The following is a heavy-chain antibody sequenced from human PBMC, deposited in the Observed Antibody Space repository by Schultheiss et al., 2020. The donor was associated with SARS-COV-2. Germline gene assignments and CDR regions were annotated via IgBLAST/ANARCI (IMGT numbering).Heavy chain of an antibody. J-gene: IGHJ4*02. CDR3: AREVLGYGRQFDY. CDR1: GGSFSGYY. CDR2: IYHSGTT. Sequence: SETLSLTCAVYGGSFSGYYWSWIRQPPGKGLEWIGNIYHSGTTYYNPSLKSRVTISVDTSKNQFSLRLSSVTAADTAVYYCAREVLGYGRQFDYWGQGTLVTVSS. V-gene: IGHV4-34*01. D-gene: IGHD4-17*01.